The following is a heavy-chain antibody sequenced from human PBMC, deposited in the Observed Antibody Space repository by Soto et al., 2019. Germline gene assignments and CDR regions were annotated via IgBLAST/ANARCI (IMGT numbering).Heavy chain of an antibody. J-gene: IGHJ4*02. CDR2: ISYDGSNK. CDR3: ARDRVFRCSGGSCYSLDY. Sequence: GGSLRLSCAASGFTFSSYAKHWVRQAPGKGLEWVAVISYDGSNKYYADSVKGRFTISRDNSKNTLYLQMNSLRAEDTAVYYCARDRVFRCSGGSCYSLDYWGQGTLVTVSS. CDR1: GFTFSSYA. D-gene: IGHD2-15*01. V-gene: IGHV3-30-3*01.